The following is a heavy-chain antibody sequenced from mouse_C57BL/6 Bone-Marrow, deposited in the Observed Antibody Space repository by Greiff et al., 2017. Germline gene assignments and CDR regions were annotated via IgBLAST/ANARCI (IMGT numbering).Heavy chain of an antibody. D-gene: IGHD2-4*01. CDR2: MHPNGGSP. J-gene: IGHJ4*01. CDR1: GYTFTNYW. V-gene: IGHV1-64*01. Sequence: QVQLQQPGAELVKPGASVKLSCKASGYTFTNYWMHWVKQRPGQGLEWIGMMHPNGGSPDYNEKFKSEATLSVDTSSRTAYMELSSLTSEDSAVYYCARSYDYDDYTMDYWGQGTSVTGSS. CDR3: ARSYDYDDYTMDY.